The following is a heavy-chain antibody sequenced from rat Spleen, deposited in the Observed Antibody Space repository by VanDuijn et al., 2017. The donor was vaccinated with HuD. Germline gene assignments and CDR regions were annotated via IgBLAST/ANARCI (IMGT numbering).Heavy chain of an antibody. V-gene: IGHV2-1*01. J-gene: IGHJ3*01. Sequence: QVQLKESGPGLVQSSQTLSLTCTVSGFSLISNTVNWVRQPPGKGLEWMGRIWYDGDTAYNSALKSRLSISRDTSESQVFLTMNSLQTDDTAIYFCTRSSYHYSSPFAWWGQGTLVTVSS. CDR3: TRSSYHYSSPFAW. CDR1: GFSLISNT. CDR2: IWYDGDT. D-gene: IGHD1-2*01.